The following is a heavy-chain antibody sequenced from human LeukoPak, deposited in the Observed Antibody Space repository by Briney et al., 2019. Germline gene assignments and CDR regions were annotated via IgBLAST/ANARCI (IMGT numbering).Heavy chain of an antibody. V-gene: IGHV1-2*02. CDR2: IDPNSGGT. Sequence: GASVKVSCKASGYTFTGYYMHWVRQAPGQGLEWMGWIDPNSGGTNYAQKFQGRVTMTRDTSISTAYMELSRLRSDDTAVYYCAGSRPCGGDCYPFDYWGQGTLVTVSS. CDR3: AGSRPCGGDCYPFDY. D-gene: IGHD2-21*02. J-gene: IGHJ4*02. CDR1: GYTFTGYY.